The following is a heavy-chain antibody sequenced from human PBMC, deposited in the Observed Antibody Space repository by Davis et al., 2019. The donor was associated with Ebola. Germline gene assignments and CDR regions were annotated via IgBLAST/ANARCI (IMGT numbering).Heavy chain of an antibody. J-gene: IGHJ4*02. CDR1: GGSISSYY. V-gene: IGHV4-59*08. Sequence: MPGGSLRLSCTVSGGSISSYYWSWIRQPPGKGLERIGYIYYSGSTNYNPSLKSRVTISVDTSKNQFSLKLSSVTAADTAVYYCARQDTIVGSFDYWGQGTLVTVSS. CDR3: ARQDTIVGSFDY. D-gene: IGHD1-26*01. CDR2: IYYSGST.